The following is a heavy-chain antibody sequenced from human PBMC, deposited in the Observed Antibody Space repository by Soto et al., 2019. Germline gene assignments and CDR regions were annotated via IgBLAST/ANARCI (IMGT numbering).Heavy chain of an antibody. CDR2: ISYDGSNK. CDR3: ARDRVQNKNWFDP. Sequence: QVQLVESGGGVVQPGRSLRLSCAASGFTFSSYAMHWVRQAPGKGLEWVAVISYDGSNKYYADSVKGRFTISRDNSKNTLYLQMNSLRAEDTAVYYCARDRVQNKNWFDPWGQGTLVTVSS. D-gene: IGHD3-10*01. CDR1: GFTFSSYA. V-gene: IGHV3-30-3*01. J-gene: IGHJ5*02.